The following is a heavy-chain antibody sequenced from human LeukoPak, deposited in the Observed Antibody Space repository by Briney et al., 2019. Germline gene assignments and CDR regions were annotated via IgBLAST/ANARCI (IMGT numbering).Heavy chain of an antibody. V-gene: IGHV3-23*01. D-gene: IGHD3-3*01. CDR2: ISGSGGST. CDR1: GFTFSSYA. J-gene: IGHJ4*02. CDR3: AKLEPNTYYHFWSGYYPN. Sequence: GGSLRLSCAASGFTFSSYAMSWVRQAPGKGLEWVSAISGSGGSTYYADSVKGRFTISRDNSKNTLYLQMNSLRAEDTAVYYCAKLEPNTYYHFWSGYYPNWGQGTLVTVSS.